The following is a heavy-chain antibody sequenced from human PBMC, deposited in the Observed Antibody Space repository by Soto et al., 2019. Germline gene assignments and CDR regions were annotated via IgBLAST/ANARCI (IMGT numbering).Heavy chain of an antibody. J-gene: IGHJ6*02. Sequence: PGGSLRLSCAASGFTFSDYFMSWIRQAPGKGLEWISYMSSTGIAIYYADSVKGRFTISRDNAKNSLYLQMNSLRAEDTAVYYCAGGGGYGGQYYYGMDVWGQGTTVTVSS. CDR1: GFTFSDYF. D-gene: IGHD3-16*01. CDR3: AGGGGYGGQYYYGMDV. V-gene: IGHV3-11*01. CDR2: MSSTGIAI.